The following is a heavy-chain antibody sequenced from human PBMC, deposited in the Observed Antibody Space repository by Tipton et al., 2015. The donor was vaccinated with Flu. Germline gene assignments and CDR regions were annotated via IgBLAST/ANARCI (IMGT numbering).Heavy chain of an antibody. D-gene: IGHD5/OR15-5a*01. J-gene: IGHJ4*02. V-gene: IGHV3-23*01. CDR2: VSGGGDTT. Sequence: SLRLSCTASGFTFSRYDMSWVRQAPGKGLEWVASVSGGGDTTYFAASVRGRFTISRDNLKNTLFLQMNSLRAEDTAIYYCAKVIPELVSGLDYWGQGTLVTVSS. CDR3: AKVIPELVSGLDY. CDR1: GFTFSRYD.